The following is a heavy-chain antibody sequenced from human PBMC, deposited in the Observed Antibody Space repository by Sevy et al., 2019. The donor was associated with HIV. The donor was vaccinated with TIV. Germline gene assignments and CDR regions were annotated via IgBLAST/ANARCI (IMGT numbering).Heavy chain of an antibody. V-gene: IGHV3-30*18. D-gene: IGHD1-1*01. CDR1: GFTFSSYG. CDR2: ISYDGSNK. Sequence: GGSLRLSCAASGFTFSSYGMHWVRQAPGKGLEWVAVISYDGSNKYYADSVKGRFTISRDNSKNTLYLQMNSLRAEDMAVYYCAKDSFRVPYYFDYWGQGTLVTVSS. J-gene: IGHJ4*02. CDR3: AKDSFRVPYYFDY.